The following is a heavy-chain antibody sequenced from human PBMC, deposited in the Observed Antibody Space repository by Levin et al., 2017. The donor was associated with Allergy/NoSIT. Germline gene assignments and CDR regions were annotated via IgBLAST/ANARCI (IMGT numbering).Heavy chain of an antibody. V-gene: IGHV4-31*03. CDR1: GDSISGGTFY. CDR2: IHHSGSA. Sequence: SETLSLTCTVSGDSISGGTFYWSWIRQRPGTGLEWIGFIHHSGSAYYNPSLKSRLTMSLDTSKSQFSLRVTSVTVADTAVYYCARDECAWLGECYGMDVWGQGTTVIVSS. J-gene: IGHJ6*02. CDR3: ARDECAWLGECYGMDV. D-gene: IGHD3-10*01.